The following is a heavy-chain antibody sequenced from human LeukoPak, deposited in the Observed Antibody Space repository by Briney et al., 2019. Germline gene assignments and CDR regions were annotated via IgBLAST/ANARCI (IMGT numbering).Heavy chain of an antibody. D-gene: IGHD6-13*01. V-gene: IGHV3-23*01. CDR1: GFTFSTYA. J-gene: IGHJ6*03. Sequence: PGGSLRLSCAASGFTFSTYAMTWVRQAPGKGLEWVSTINRSGDNTYYVDSVKGRFTISRDNSKNTLYLQMNSLRAEDTAVYYCTRVVGLTGYSSSWYSGYYYYMDVWGKGTTVTVSS. CDR3: TRVVGLTGYSSSWYSGYYYYMDV. CDR2: INRSGDNT.